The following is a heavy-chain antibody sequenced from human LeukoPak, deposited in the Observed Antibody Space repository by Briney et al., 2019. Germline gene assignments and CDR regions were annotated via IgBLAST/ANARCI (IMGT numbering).Heavy chain of an antibody. CDR3: ARRSYNLSWRSNRYYFDH. Sequence: PSQTLSLTCTVSGGSISSYYWTWIRQSPGKGLEWIGEIHHGGTTNYNPSFKSRAALSLDTSKNQFSLRLSFVTAADTALYYCARRSYNLSWRSNRYYFDHWGRGTLVTVSS. J-gene: IGHJ4*02. CDR1: GGSISSYY. D-gene: IGHD1-14*01. V-gene: IGHV4-34*01. CDR2: IHHGGTT.